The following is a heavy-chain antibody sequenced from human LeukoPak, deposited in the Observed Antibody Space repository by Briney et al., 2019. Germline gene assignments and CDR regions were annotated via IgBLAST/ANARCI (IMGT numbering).Heavy chain of an antibody. CDR3: ARLRYSDY. V-gene: IGHV3-7*01. D-gene: IGHD3-3*01. CDR1: GFTFSSYA. J-gene: IGHJ4*02. Sequence: GGSLRLSCAASGFTFSSYAMTWVRQAPGKGLEWVANIKEDGSEKNYVDSVKGRFTISRDNAKKSLYLQMNSLRAEDTAMYYCARLRYSDYWGQGTLVTVSS. CDR2: IKEDGSEK.